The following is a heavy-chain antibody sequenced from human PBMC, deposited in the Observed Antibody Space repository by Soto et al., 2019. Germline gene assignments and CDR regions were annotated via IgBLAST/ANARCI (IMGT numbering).Heavy chain of an antibody. CDR3: ARDYDCSGGSCYSNWFDP. J-gene: IGHJ5*02. CDR1: GYTFTSYG. V-gene: IGHV1-18*01. Sequence: GASVKVSCKASGYTFTSYGISWVRQAPGQGLEWMGWISAYNGNTNYAQKLQGRVTMTTDTSTSTAYMELRSLRSDDTAVYYCARDYDCSGGSCYSNWFDPWGQGTLVTVSS. D-gene: IGHD2-15*01. CDR2: ISAYNGNT.